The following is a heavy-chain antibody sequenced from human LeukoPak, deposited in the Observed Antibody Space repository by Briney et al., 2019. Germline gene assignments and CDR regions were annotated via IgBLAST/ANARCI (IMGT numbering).Heavy chain of an antibody. J-gene: IGHJ4*02. CDR1: GFTFSNYS. CDR2: VSGSSSHI. CDR3: ARAEFQLAYFDY. V-gene: IGHV3-21*01. D-gene: IGHD6-6*01. Sequence: GGSLRLSCAASGFTFSNYSMNWVRQAPGKGLEWVSSVSGSSSHIYYADSVKGRFTISRDNAKNSLYLQMNSLRAEDTAVYYCARAEFQLAYFDYWGQGTLVTVSS.